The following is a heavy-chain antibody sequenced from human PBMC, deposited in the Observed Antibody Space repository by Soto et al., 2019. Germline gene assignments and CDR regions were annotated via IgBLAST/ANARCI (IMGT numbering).Heavy chain of an antibody. CDR2: ISGSGGST. J-gene: IGHJ5*02. V-gene: IGHV3-23*01. Sequence: LRLSCAASGFTFSSYAMSWVRQAPAKGLEWVSAISGSGGSTYYADSVKGRFTISRDNSKNTLYLQMNSLRAEDTAVYYCATRVIAVAGSNWFDPWGQGTLVTVSS. CDR1: GFTFSSYA. CDR3: ATRVIAVAGSNWFDP. D-gene: IGHD6-19*01.